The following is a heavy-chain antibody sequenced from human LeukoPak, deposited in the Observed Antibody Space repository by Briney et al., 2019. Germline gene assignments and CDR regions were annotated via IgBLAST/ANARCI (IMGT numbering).Heavy chain of an antibody. Sequence: PSETLSLTCTVSGASISSYYWSWIRQPPGKGLEWIGDIYYSGSIKYNPSLKSRVTMSVDTSKDQFSLKLSSVTAADTAIYYCARENPSGYYNRPIDYWGQGTLVTVSS. CDR2: IYYSGSI. CDR3: ARENPSGYYNRPIDY. J-gene: IGHJ4*02. CDR1: GASISSYY. D-gene: IGHD3-22*01. V-gene: IGHV4-59*01.